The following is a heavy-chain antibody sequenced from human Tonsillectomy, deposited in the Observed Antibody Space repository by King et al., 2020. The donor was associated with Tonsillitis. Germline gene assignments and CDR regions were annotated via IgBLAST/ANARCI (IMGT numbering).Heavy chain of an antibody. J-gene: IGHJ6*03. D-gene: IGHD2-15*01. CDR1: GFTLSGFW. CDR2: IKQDGSEE. Sequence: VQLVESGGGLVQPGGSLRLSCAASGFTLSGFWLSWVRQAPGKGLEWVANIKQDGSEEYYVDSVKGRFTIARDNPKNSMYLQMNSLRAEETAMYYCARSGRPADSKYYYMDVWSKGTTVTVSS. CDR3: ARSGRPADSKYYYMDV. V-gene: IGHV3-7*01.